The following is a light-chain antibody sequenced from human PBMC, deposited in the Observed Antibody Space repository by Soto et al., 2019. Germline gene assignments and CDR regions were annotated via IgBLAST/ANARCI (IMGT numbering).Light chain of an antibody. V-gene: IGLV2-14*01. CDR2: DVS. CDR1: SSYVGGYNY. J-gene: IGLJ1*01. CDR3: RSYTRSSTKV. Sequence: QSVRTQPASVSGSPGQSITISCTGTSSYVGGYNYVSWYQQHPGKAPKLMIYDVSNRPSGVSNRFSGSKSGNTASLTISGLQVDDEADYCCRSYTRSSTKVFGTGTKVT.